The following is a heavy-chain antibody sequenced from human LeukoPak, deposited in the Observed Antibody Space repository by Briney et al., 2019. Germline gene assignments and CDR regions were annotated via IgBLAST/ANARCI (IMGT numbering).Heavy chain of an antibody. CDR3: EKENTMIEN. J-gene: IGHJ4*02. V-gene: IGHV3-30*02. D-gene: IGHD3-22*01. CDR2: IRFDGSDK. Sequence: PGGSLRLSCAASGFTFSSYGMHWVRQAPGKGLEWVAFIRFDGSDKYYVDSVKGRFTISRDNSKNTLYLQMNSLRPEDTAVYYCEKENTMIENWGQGTLVTVSS. CDR1: GFTFSSYG.